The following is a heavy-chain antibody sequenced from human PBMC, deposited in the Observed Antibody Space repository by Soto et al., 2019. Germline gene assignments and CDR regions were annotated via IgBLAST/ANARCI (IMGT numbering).Heavy chain of an antibody. J-gene: IGHJ4*02. D-gene: IGHD3-9*01. CDR3: ARDRPTLRYFDWLSLTPFDY. Sequence: QVQLVQSGAEVKKPGASVKVSCKASGYTFTSYGISWVRQAPGQGLEWMGWISAYNGNTNYAQKLQGRVTMTTDTSTSTAXXEXXSLRSDXXXXXXXARDRPTLRYFDWLSLTPFDYWGQGTLVTVSS. V-gene: IGHV1-18*01. CDR2: ISAYNGNT. CDR1: GYTFTSYG.